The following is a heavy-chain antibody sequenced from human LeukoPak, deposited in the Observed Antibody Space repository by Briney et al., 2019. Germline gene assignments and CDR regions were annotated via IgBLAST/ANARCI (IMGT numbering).Heavy chain of an antibody. V-gene: IGHV3-11*01. Sequence: PGGSLRLSCAASGFIFSDLYMGWIRQAPGKGLEWVSYIDKSGTNIDYADSVKGRFTVSRDNTRNSLFLQMNSLSAEDTAVYFCAREERRLYGNPDHWGQGTLVTVSS. D-gene: IGHD2/OR15-2a*01. CDR2: IDKSGTNI. CDR3: AREERRLYGNPDH. CDR1: GFIFSDLY. J-gene: IGHJ4*02.